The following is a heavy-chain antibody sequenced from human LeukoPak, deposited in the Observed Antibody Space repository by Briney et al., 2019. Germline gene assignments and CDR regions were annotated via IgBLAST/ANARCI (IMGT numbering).Heavy chain of an antibody. V-gene: IGHV3-21*01. CDR2: ISSSSSYI. Sequence: PGRSLRLSCAASGFTFSSYSMNWVRQAPGKGLEWVSSISSSSSYIYYADSVKGRFTISRDNAKNSLYLQMNSLRAEDTAVYYCARARGYCSSTSCYRRGAFDIWGQGTMVTVSS. D-gene: IGHD2-2*02. J-gene: IGHJ3*02. CDR1: GFTFSSYS. CDR3: ARARGYCSSTSCYRRGAFDI.